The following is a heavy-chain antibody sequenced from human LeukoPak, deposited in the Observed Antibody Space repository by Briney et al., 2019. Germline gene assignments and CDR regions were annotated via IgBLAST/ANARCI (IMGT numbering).Heavy chain of an antibody. CDR3: ARDYFYGLDV. J-gene: IGHJ6*02. CDR1: GFTFSSYW. V-gene: IGHV3-74*01. CDR2: FSDDEGRT. Sequence: GGSLGLSCAVSGFTFSSYWIHWVRQAPGKGLVWVSRFSDDEGRTVYADSVKGRFTISKDNAKNTLYLQMNSLRAEDTAVYYCARDYFYGLDVWGQGTTVTVSS.